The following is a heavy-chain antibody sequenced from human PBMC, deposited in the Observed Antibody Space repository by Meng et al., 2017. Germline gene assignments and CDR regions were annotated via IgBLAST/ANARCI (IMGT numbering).Heavy chain of an antibody. D-gene: IGHD1-26*01. Sequence: SETLSLTCTVSGGSISSSSYYWGWIRPPPGKGLEWIGSIYYSGGTYYNPSLKSRVTISVDTSKNQFSLKPSSVTAADTAVYYCARATEWELDAFDIWGQGTMVTVSS. V-gene: IGHV4-39*07. CDR3: ARATEWELDAFDI. J-gene: IGHJ3*02. CDR2: IYYSGGT. CDR1: GGSISSSSYY.